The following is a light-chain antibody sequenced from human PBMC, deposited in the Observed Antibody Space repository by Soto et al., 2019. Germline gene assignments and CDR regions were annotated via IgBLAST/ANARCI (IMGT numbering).Light chain of an antibody. CDR3: SSYAGSNNLV. CDR2: EVS. J-gene: IGLJ2*01. CDR1: SSDVGGYNY. V-gene: IGLV2-8*01. Sequence: QSVLTQPPSASGSPGQSVTISCTGTSSDVGGYNYVSWYQQHPGKAPKLIIYEVSKRPSGVPDRCSGFKSGNTASLTVSGLQDEDEADYSCSSYAGSNNLVFGGGTKLTVL.